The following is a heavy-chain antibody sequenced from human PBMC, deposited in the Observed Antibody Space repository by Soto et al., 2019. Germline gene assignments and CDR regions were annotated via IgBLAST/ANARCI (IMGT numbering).Heavy chain of an antibody. Sequence: PGESLKISCQGSGYNFAGYWIAWVRQMPGKGLELMGIIYPSDSDTRYRPSFQGQVTISADKSISSAYLQWSSLRAPDTAMYYCARGGVSTRTFDYWGQGTPVTVS. CDR3: ARGGVSTRTFDY. V-gene: IGHV5-51*01. J-gene: IGHJ4*02. CDR1: GYNFAGYW. CDR2: IYPSDSDT. D-gene: IGHD3-3*01.